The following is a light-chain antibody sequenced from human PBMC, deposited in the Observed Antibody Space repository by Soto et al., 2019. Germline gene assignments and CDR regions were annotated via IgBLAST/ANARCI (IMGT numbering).Light chain of an antibody. CDR2: GAS. V-gene: IGKV3-20*01. J-gene: IGKJ3*01. Sequence: IVLTQTPVTLSLSPGERGTLSCRASQSVGNRYLAWYQQKPGQAPRLLIYGASNRATGIPDRFSGSGSGTDFTLTINRLEPEDVATYYCQKYDRAPFTFGPGTKVDFK. CDR1: QSVGNRY. CDR3: QKYDRAPFT.